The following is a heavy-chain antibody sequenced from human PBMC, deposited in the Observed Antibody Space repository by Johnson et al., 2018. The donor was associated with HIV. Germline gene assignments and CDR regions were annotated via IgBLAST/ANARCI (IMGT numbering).Heavy chain of an antibody. CDR3: AGAFTIRDAFDI. CDR2: ISSSGSTI. J-gene: IGHJ3*02. D-gene: IGHD3-10*01. V-gene: IGHV3-48*04. CDR1: GFTFSSYA. Sequence: DVQVVESGGGVVQPGGSLRLSCAASGFTFSSYAMHWVRQAPGKGLEYVSAISSSGSTIYYADSVKGRFTISRDNAKNSLYLQMNSLRAEDTAVYYCAGAFTIRDAFDIWGQGTMVTVSS.